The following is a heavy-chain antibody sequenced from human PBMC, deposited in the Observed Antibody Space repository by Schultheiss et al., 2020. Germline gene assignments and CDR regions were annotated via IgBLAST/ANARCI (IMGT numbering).Heavy chain of an antibody. J-gene: IGHJ4*02. CDR3: ARSTVTTAWIFDY. CDR1: GGSISSSSYY. D-gene: IGHD4-17*01. V-gene: IGHV4-39*01. CDR2: IYYSGST. Sequence: SATLSLTCTVSGGSISSSSYYWGWIRQPPGKGLEWIGSIYYSGSTYYNPSLKSRVTISVDTSKNQFSLKLSSVTAADTAVYYCARSTVTTAWIFDYWGQGTLVTVSS.